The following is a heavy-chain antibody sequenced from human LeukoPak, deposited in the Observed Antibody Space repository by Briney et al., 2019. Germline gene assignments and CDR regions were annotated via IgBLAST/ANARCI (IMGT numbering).Heavy chain of an antibody. D-gene: IGHD2/OR15-2a*01. CDR3: ASTTISPVGGMDV. CDR1: GFTFSSYW. V-gene: IGHV3-7*05. Sequence: PGGSLRLSCAASGFTFSSYWMSWVRQAPGKGLEGVANIKQDGSEKYYVDSVKGRFTVSRDSAKNSLYLQVNSLRAEDTAVYYCASTTISPVGGMDVWGQGTTVTVSS. J-gene: IGHJ6*02. CDR2: IKQDGSEK.